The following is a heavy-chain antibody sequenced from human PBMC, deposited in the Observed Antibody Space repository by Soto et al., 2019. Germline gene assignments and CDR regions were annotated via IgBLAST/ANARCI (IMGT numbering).Heavy chain of an antibody. CDR1: GGSITSGDYY. Sequence: QVQLQESDPGLVKPSQTLSLTCTVSGGSITSGDYYWSWIRQPPGKGLEWVGYNYYGGSTYYNPSLESRITISLDTAKNQFSLELTSVTAADTAVYYCASGSTVINTLDFWGQGTLVTVSS. J-gene: IGHJ4*02. D-gene: IGHD4-17*01. CDR2: NYYGGST. CDR3: ASGSTVINTLDF. V-gene: IGHV4-30-4*01.